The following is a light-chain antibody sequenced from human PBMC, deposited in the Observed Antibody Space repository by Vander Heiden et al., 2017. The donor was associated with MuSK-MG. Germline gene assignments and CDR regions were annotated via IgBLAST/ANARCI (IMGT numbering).Light chain of an antibody. CDR2: STN. CDR1: SSNIGSHP. J-gene: IGLJ2*01. Sequence: QSVLTPPPSASGTPGQRVTLSCSGSSSNIGSHPVHWYQQLPGTAPKLLIYSTNQRPSGVPDRFSGSKSGTSASLAVSGLQSEDEADYYCAAWDDSLNVLFGGGTKLTVL. V-gene: IGLV1-44*01. CDR3: AAWDDSLNVL.